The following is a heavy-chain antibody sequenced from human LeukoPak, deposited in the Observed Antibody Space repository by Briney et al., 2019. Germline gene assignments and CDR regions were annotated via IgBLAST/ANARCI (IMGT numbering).Heavy chain of an antibody. CDR2: IYTSGST. J-gene: IGHJ6*02. V-gene: IGHV4-4*07. D-gene: IGHD6-19*01. CDR1: GGSISSYY. CDR3: ARAVAGAEPDRNYYYYGMDV. Sequence: PSETLSLTCTVSGGSISSYYWSWIRQPAGKGLEWIGRIYTSGSTNYNPSLKSRVTMSVDTSKNQFSLKLSSVTAADTAVYYCARAVAGAEPDRNYYYYGMDVWGQGTTVTVSS.